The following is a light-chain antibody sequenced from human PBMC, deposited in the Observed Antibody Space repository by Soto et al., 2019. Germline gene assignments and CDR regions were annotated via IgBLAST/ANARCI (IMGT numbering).Light chain of an antibody. V-gene: IGLV2-8*01. CDR2: EVS. CDR1: SSDVGGYNY. J-gene: IGLJ1*01. Sequence: QSVLTQPPSASGSPGQSVTISCTGTSSDVGGYNYVSWYQQHPGKAPKLMIYEVSKRPSLVPDRFSGSKSGNTSSLTVAGFQAEDEADYYCSSYAGSNMNYVFVTGTKLTVL. CDR3: SSYAGSNMNYV.